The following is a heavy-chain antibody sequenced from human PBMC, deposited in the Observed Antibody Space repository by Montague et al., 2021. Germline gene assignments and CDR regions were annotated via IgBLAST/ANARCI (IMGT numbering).Heavy chain of an antibody. CDR3: ASDRGPFDY. CDR2: IHYTGYT. CDR1: GASFNYGDYY. D-gene: IGHD3-10*01. V-gene: IGHV4-31*03. J-gene: IGHJ4*02. Sequence: TLSLTCNVSGASFNYGDYYWTWIRQHPGKGLEWIGYIHYTGYTQYNPSLNSRLTLSVDTSKNQFSLMLNSVTAADTAVYYCASDRGPFDYWGQGTVVTVSS.